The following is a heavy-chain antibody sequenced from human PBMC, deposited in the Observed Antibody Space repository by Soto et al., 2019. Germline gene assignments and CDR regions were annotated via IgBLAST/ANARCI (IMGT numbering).Heavy chain of an antibody. J-gene: IGHJ3*02. CDR1: GGTFSSYA. Sequence: ASVKVSCKASGGTFSSYAISWVRQAPGQGLEWMGGIIPIFGTANYAQKFQGRVTITADESTSTAYMELSSLRSEDTAVYYCARDVRGDYPPHAFDIWGQGTMVTVSS. CDR2: IIPIFGTA. CDR3: ARDVRGDYPPHAFDI. D-gene: IGHD4-17*01. V-gene: IGHV1-69*13.